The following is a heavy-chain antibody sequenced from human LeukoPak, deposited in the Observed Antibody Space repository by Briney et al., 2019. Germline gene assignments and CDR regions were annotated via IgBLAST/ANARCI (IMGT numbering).Heavy chain of an antibody. V-gene: IGHV4-34*01. CDR1: GGSFGGYY. CDR2: INHSGST. J-gene: IGHJ4*02. Sequence: SETLSLTCAVYGGSFGGYYWSWIRQPPGKGREWIGEINHSGSTNYNPSLKSRVTISVDTSKNQFSLKLSSVTAADTAVYYCARGGYSYGSLWYWGQGTLVTVSS. D-gene: IGHD5-18*01. CDR3: ARGGYSYGSLWY.